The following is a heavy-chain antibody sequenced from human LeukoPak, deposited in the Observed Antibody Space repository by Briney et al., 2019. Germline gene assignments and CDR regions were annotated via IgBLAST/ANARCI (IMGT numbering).Heavy chain of an antibody. J-gene: IGHJ4*02. CDR1: GDSVPSNSAA. CDR2: TYYRSKGNN. CDR3: TRGRNSFDY. D-gene: IGHD1-14*01. Sequence: SQTLSLTGAILGDSVPSNSAAWNGIRQSPSRGVWWVGRTYYRSKGNNDYALSMKGRITINPHTSKNPFSLQLNSTPPADTAVYYCTRGRNSFDYWGQGTLVTASS. V-gene: IGHV6-1*01.